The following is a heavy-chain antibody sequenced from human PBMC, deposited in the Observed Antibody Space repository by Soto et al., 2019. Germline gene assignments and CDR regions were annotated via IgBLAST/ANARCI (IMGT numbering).Heavy chain of an antibody. V-gene: IGHV4-59*01. J-gene: IGHJ4*02. CDR2: IYYSGST. D-gene: IGHD1-26*01. CDR3: ARGTSGSYFGY. Sequence: HSETLSLTCTVSGGSISSYYWSWIRQPPGKGLEWIGYIYYSGSTNYNPSLKSRVTISVDTSKNQFSLKLSSVTAADTAVYYCARGTSGSYFGYWGQGTLVTVSS. CDR1: GGSISSYY.